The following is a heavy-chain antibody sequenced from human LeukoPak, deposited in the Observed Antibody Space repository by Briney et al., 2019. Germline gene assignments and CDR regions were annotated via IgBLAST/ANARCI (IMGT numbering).Heavy chain of an antibody. V-gene: IGHV3-23*01. J-gene: IGHJ4*02. D-gene: IGHD3-9*01. CDR2: LSIIGGTP. CDR1: GFTFSNYA. Sequence: PGGSLRLSCAASGFTFSNYAMSWVRQAPGKGLEWVSTLSIIGGTPYYADSVRGRFTISRDNSKNSLYLQMNSLRAEDTAIYYCAKVYYDILTGYSRHLDYWGQGVLVSVSS. CDR3: AKVYYDILTGYSRHLDY.